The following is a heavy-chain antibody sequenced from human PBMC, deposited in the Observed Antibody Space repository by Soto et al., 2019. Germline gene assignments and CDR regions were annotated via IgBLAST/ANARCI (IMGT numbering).Heavy chain of an antibody. V-gene: IGHV3-11*01. Sequence: GGSLRLSCAASGLTFSDCYMNWIRQAPGKGLEWVSYISSSGSSINYADSVKGRFTISRDDFRNTLYLQMNSLRTEDTAIYYCAKLRDFVVLPAGILDYWGPGTLVTVSS. CDR1: GLTFSDCY. D-gene: IGHD2-8*01. CDR3: AKLRDFVVLPAGILDY. J-gene: IGHJ4*02. CDR2: ISSSGSSI.